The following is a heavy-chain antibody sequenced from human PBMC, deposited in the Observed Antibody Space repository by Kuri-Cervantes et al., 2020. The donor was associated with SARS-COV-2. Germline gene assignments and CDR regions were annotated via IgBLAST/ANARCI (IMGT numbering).Heavy chain of an antibody. CDR2: IIPIFGTA. Sequence: SVKVSCKASGGTFSSYAISWVRQAPGQGLEWMGGIIPIFGTANYAQKFQGRVTITADKSTSTAYMELSSLRSDDTAVYYCARAPIKDIVLMVYKPENYYYYGMDVWAQGTTVTVSS. V-gene: IGHV1-69*06. CDR1: GGTFSSYA. D-gene: IGHD2-8*01. J-gene: IGHJ6*02. CDR3: ARAPIKDIVLMVYKPENYYYYGMDV.